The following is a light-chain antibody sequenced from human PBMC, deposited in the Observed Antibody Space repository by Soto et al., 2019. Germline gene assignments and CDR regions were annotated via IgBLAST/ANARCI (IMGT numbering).Light chain of an antibody. CDR2: DVT. CDR1: SSDIGGYNE. V-gene: IGLV2-8*01. Sequence: QSALAQPPSASGSPGQSATISCTGTSSDIGGYNEVSWYQHHPGKAPKLMIYDVTKRPSGVPDRFSGSRSGNTASLTVSGLQAEDEADYYCSSYAGSNNYVFGSGTKVTVL. J-gene: IGLJ1*01. CDR3: SSYAGSNNYV.